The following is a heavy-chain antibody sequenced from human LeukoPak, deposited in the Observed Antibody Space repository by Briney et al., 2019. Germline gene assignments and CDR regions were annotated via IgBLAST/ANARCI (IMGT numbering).Heavy chain of an antibody. Sequence: SETLSLNCTVSGGSISSYYWSWIRQPPGKGLEWIGYIYYSGSTNYNPSLKSRVTISVDTSKNQFSLKLSSVTAADTAVYYCARDRRGGLYGMDVWGQGTTVTVSS. CDR3: ARDRRGGLYGMDV. J-gene: IGHJ6*02. CDR2: IYYSGST. CDR1: GGSISSYY. V-gene: IGHV4-59*01. D-gene: IGHD2-15*01.